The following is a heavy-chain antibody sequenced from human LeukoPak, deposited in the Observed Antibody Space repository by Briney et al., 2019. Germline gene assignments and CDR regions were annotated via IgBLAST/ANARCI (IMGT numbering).Heavy chain of an antibody. Sequence: ASVKVSSKPSGYSFTSYGISWVRQAPGQGLEWVGWINPYNGKTNYAQKVQGRVTVTTDTSTSTAYMELRSLRSDDTAVYYCARDPSGNPYFFDYWGQGTLVTVSS. CDR1: GYSFTSYG. V-gene: IGHV1-18*01. J-gene: IGHJ4*02. CDR2: INPYNGKT. D-gene: IGHD3-3*01. CDR3: ARDPSGNPYFFDY.